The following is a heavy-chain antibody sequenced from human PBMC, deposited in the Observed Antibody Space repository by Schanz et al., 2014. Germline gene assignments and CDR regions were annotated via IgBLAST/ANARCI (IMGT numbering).Heavy chain of an antibody. D-gene: IGHD3-10*01. CDR2: ISGSGGST. V-gene: IGHV3-23*01. Sequence: EVQLLESGGGLVQPGGSLRLSCATSGFSFSSYAMCWVRQAPGKGLEWVSAISGSGGSTYYADSVKGRFTISRDNSKNSLYLQRNSLRAEDTAVYYCARIGGSDFDYWAQGTLVTVSS. CDR3: ARIGGSDFDY. J-gene: IGHJ4*02. CDR1: GFSFSSYA.